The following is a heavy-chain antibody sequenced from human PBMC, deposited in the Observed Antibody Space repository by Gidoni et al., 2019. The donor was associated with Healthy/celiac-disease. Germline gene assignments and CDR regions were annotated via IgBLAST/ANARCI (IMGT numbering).Heavy chain of an antibody. CDR2: IWYDGSNN. J-gene: IGHJ6*02. Sequence: QVQLVASGGGVVQPGRSLRLSCAASEFPFMRYGRHLRRQAPGKWLEWVSVIWYDGSNNYYADSVKGRFTISRDNSKNTLYLQMNSLRAEDTAVYYCAREGVVVPAAIGSWYYYYGMDVWGQGTTVTVSS. CDR1: EFPFMRYG. CDR3: AREGVVVPAAIGSWYYYYGMDV. D-gene: IGHD2-2*01. V-gene: IGHV3-33*01.